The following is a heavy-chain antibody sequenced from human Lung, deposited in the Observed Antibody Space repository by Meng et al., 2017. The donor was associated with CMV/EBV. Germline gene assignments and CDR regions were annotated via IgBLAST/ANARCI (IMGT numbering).Heavy chain of an antibody. CDR1: SGVG. J-gene: IGHJ4*02. D-gene: IGHD1-7*01. CDR3: AHRDSITGTSCSLGEYYFDY. CDR2: IYWNGDK. Sequence: SGVGVGLIRQPPGKSLEWLSLIYWNGDKRYSPFLKSRLTITKDTSNNQVVLTMTNMDLVDTATYYCAHRDSITGTSCSLGEYYFDYWGQGTVVTVSS. V-gene: IGHV2-5*01.